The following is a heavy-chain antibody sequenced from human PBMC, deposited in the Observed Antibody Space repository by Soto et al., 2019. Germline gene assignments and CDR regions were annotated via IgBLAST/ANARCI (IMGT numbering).Heavy chain of an antibody. V-gene: IGHV4-39*01. CDR3: ARHPLRFCSTTNCYPDGGNFDY. CDR2: VYNSGST. J-gene: IGHJ4*02. D-gene: IGHD2-2*01. CDR1: GSSVSSNNYY. Sequence: PSETLSLTCTVSGSSVSSNNYYWAFIRQPPGKGLEWIGSVYNSGSTYYNPSLKSRLTVSLDTSKNQLSLSLRSVTAADTAVYYCARHPLRFCSTTNCYPDGGNFDYWGQGTLVTAPQ.